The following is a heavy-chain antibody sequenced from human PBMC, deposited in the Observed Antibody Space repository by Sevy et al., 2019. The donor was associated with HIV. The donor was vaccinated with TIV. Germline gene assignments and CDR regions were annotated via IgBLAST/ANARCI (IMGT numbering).Heavy chain of an antibody. Sequence: SETLSLTCAVSGYSISSGYYWGWIRQPPGKGLEWIGSIYHSGSTYYNPSLKSRVTISVDTSKNQFSLKLSSVTAADTAVYYCARQRGYCTNGVCYFSDSGDFDYWGQGTLVTVSS. CDR2: IYHSGST. CDR3: ARQRGYCTNGVCYFSDSGDFDY. V-gene: IGHV4-38-2*01. J-gene: IGHJ4*02. CDR1: GYSISSGYY. D-gene: IGHD2-8*01.